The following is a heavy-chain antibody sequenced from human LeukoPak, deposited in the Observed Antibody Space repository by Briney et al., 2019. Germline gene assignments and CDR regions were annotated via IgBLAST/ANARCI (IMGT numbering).Heavy chain of an antibody. CDR2: IGSSGNT. D-gene: IGHD1-26*01. Sequence: SETLSLTCSVSAGSISGDYYWAWVRQPPGQGLEWIASIGSSGNTFYNPSLRSRVAISVDTSKNQFSLNLNSVTAADSAVFYCARHGSASTYPIRAFGIWGQGTMATVSS. J-gene: IGHJ3*02. V-gene: IGHV4-39*01. CDR3: ARHGSASTYPIRAFGI. CDR1: AGSISGDYY.